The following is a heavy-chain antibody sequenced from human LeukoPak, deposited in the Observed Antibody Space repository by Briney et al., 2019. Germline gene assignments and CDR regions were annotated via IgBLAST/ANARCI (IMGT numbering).Heavy chain of an antibody. D-gene: IGHD2-21*01. V-gene: IGHV3-66*02. CDR1: GFTFSSNY. CDR3: ARGARGTYSFVY. Sequence: GGSLRLSCAASGFTFSSNYMTWVRQAPGKGLEWVSAIYNGGSTYYADCVKVRFTISRDNSKNSLFLQMNSLRPEDTAVYYCARGARGTYSFVYWGRGTLVTVSS. J-gene: IGHJ4*02. CDR2: IYNGGST.